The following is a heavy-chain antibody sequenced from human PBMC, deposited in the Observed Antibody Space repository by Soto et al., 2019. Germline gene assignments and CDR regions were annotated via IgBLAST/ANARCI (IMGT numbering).Heavy chain of an antibody. Sequence: PAEVSWEACGYAYTSSDINWVRQATGQGLEWMGWMNPNSGNTGYAQKFQGRVTMTRNTSISTAYMELSRLRSDDTAVYYCARDRSYCGGDCYSYIDYYYYMDVWGKGTTVTVSS. V-gene: IGHV1-8*01. CDR1: GYAYTSSD. J-gene: IGHJ6*03. CDR3: ARDRSYCGGDCYSYIDYYYYMDV. D-gene: IGHD2-21*01. CDR2: MNPNSGNT.